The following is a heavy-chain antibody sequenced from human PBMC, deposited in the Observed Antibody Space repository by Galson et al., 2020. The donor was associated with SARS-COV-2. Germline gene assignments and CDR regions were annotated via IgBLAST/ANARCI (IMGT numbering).Heavy chain of an antibody. J-gene: IGHJ4*02. CDR1: GFTFSDYF. CDR2: ISSSSSYT. V-gene: IGHV3-11*06. CDR3: ARSDYNCWYEPLDY. D-gene: IGHD6-13*01. Sequence: GESLKISCAASGFTFSDYFMSWIRQAPGKGLEWVSYISSSSSYTDYVGSVKGRFTISRDNAKNSLYLQMNSLRAEDTAVYYCARSDYNCWYEPLDYWGQGTLVTVSS.